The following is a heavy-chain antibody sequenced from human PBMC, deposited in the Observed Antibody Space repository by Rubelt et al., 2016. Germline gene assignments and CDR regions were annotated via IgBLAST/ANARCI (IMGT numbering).Heavy chain of an antibody. CDR1: GGSISSSSYY. CDR2: IYYSGST. Sequence: QLQLQESGPGLVKPSETLSLTCTVSGGSISSSSYYWGWIRQPPGKGLEWIGSIYYSGSTYYNPSLKSRVTISVDTSKNQFSLKLSSVTAADTAVYYCARAPHTVTTAVFDYWGQGTLVTVSS. D-gene: IGHD4-11*01. CDR3: ARAPHTVTTAVFDY. J-gene: IGHJ4*02. V-gene: IGHV4-39*01.